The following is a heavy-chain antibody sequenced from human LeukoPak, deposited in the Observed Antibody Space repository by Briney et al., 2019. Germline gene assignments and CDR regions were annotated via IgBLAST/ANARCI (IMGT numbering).Heavy chain of an antibody. CDR1: GFTFNNYA. V-gene: IGHV3-23*01. CDR2: ISSGDST. D-gene: IGHD1-26*01. Sequence: GGSLRLSCAASGFTFNNYAMSWVRQAPGKGLEWVSSISSGDSTYYADSVKGRFTISRDKSKNTLYLQMSSLRGEDTAVYYCAKGTLGAVRFSNFDYWGQGTLVTVSS. CDR3: AKGTLGAVRFSNFDY. J-gene: IGHJ4*02.